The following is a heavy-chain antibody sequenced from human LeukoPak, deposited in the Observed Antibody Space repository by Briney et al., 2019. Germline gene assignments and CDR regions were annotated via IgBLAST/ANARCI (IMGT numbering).Heavy chain of an antibody. V-gene: IGHV4-39*07. CDR2: IYYSGST. Sequence: SETLSLTCTVSGGSISSHYWGWIRQPPGKGLEWIGSIYYSGSTYYNPSLKSRVTMSVDTSKNQFSLKLSSVTAADTAVYYCARAGGVGANFDYWGQGTLVTVSS. CDR1: GGSISSHY. D-gene: IGHD1-26*01. CDR3: ARAGGVGANFDY. J-gene: IGHJ4*02.